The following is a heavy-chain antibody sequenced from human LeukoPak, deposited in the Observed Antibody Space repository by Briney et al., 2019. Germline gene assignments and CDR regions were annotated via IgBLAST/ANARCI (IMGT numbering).Heavy chain of an antibody. CDR1: GGSLTGYY. D-gene: IGHD3-10*01. V-gene: IGHV4-59*01. CDR2: IHFSGTT. J-gene: IGHJ5*02. Sequence: PSETLSLTCTVSGGSLTGYYWSWVRQSPEKGLEYIGSIHFSGTTYYNPSLQSRVSISVDTSKNQFSLKLTSVTAADRAVCYCARAGPRVTMVRGIIAYLDPWGQGALVIVSS. CDR3: ARAGPRVTMVRGIIAYLDP.